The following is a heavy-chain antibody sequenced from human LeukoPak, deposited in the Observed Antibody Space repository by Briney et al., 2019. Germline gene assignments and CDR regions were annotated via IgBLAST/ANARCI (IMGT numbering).Heavy chain of an antibody. J-gene: IGHJ4*02. V-gene: IGHV1-2*06. CDR2: INPNSGGT. CDR1: GYTFTGYY. Sequence: ASLKVSCKASGYTFTGYYMHWVRQAPGQGLEWMGRINPNSGGTNYAQKFQGRVTMTRDTSISTAYMELSRLRSDDTAVYYCARSQWEYSFDYWGQGTLVTVSS. CDR3: ARSQWEYSFDY. D-gene: IGHD1-26*01.